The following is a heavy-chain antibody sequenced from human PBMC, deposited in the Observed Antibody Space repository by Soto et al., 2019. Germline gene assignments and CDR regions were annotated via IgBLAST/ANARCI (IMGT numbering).Heavy chain of an antibody. J-gene: IGHJ4*02. D-gene: IGHD6-6*01. V-gene: IGHV3-66*01. Sequence: GGSLRLSCAASGFTVSSTYMSWVRQAPGKGLEWVSVIYSGGSAYYTDSVKGRFTISRDNSKNTLYLQMNSLRAEDTAVYYCAKRSSSSTFDYWGQGTLVTVSS. CDR2: IYSGGSA. CDR1: GFTVSSTY. CDR3: AKRSSSSTFDY.